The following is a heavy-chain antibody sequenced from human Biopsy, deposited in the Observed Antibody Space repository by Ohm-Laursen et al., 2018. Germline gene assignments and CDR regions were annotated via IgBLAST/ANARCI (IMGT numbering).Heavy chain of an antibody. Sequence: SSVKASCKASSYTFTDYNIHWIRQAPGQGLEWLGYINCKTGATNYAQKFQGTVTMTRDTSISTAYLALGSLRSADTAIYYCARDPLNGHKHFDYWGQGSLVTVSS. CDR1: SYTFTDYN. CDR2: INCKTGAT. D-gene: IGHD2-8*01. CDR3: ARDPLNGHKHFDY. J-gene: IGHJ4*02. V-gene: IGHV1-2*02.